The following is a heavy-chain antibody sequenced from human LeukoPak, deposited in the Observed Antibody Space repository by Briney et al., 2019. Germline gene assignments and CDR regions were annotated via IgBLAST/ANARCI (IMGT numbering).Heavy chain of an antibody. V-gene: IGHV3-15*05. CDR1: GFTFSNAW. CDR2: IKSKSDGGTT. J-gene: IGHJ4*02. D-gene: IGHD3-10*01. Sequence: PGGSLRLSCAASGFTFSNAWMTWFRQTPGKGLEWVGRIKSKSDGGTTDYAAPVKGRFTISRDDSKNTLYLHMNSLKTEDTALYFCTTAGLTMIRVGALDYWGQGTLVTVSS. CDR3: TTAGLTMIRVGALDY.